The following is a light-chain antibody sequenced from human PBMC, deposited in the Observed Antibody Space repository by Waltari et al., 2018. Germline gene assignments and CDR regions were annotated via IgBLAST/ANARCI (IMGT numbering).Light chain of an antibody. CDR2: NNN. J-gene: IGLJ3*02. CDR3: SAWDDSLNAWV. V-gene: IGLV1-44*01. CDR1: SSNIGSNY. Sequence: QSVLTQAPSASGTPGQRVTISFLGSSSNIGSNYVNWYQQLPGTAPKLLIYNNNQRPPGVPDRFSGSKSGTSASLAISGLQSADEADYYCSAWDDSLNAWVFGGGARLTVL.